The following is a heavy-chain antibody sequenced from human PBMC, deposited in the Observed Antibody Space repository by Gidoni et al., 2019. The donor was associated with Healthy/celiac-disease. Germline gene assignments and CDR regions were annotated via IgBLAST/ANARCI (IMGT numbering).Heavy chain of an antibody. D-gene: IGHD3-10*01. CDR2: IYHSGST. V-gene: IGHV4-30-2*01. J-gene: IGHJ5*02. CDR3: ARFRYGSGSYYSNWFDP. CDR1: GGSISSGGYS. Sequence: QLQLQESGSGLVKPSQTLSLTCAASGGSISSGGYSWSWIRQPPGKGLDWIGYIYHSGSTYYNPSLKSRVTISVDRSKNQFSLKLSSVTAADTAVYYCARFRYGSGSYYSNWFDPWGQGTLVTVSS.